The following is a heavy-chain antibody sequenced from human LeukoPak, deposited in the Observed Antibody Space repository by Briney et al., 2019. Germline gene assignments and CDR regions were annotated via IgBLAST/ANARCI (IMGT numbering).Heavy chain of an antibody. J-gene: IGHJ4*02. V-gene: IGHV1-3*01. Sequence: GASVKVSCKASGYIFTKYVVHWVRQAPGQRPDWMGWIKAGNGDTKYSQNFQDSLTITRDTSPSTVYMELSSLTSEDTALYYCARDDCGDTCYPGGYWGQGTLVTVSS. CDR3: ARDDCGDTCYPGGY. CDR1: GYIFTKYV. D-gene: IGHD2-21*01. CDR2: IKAGNGDT.